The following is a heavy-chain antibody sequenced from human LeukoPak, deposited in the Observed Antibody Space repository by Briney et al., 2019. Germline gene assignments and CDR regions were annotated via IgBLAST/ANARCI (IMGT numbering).Heavy chain of an antibody. Sequence: SVTVSFRACLGTLNIYAISGVRQARAQARAGVGRIIPILCIANYTQKLRGRVTITPDKSTSTAYMELRSLRSEDTAVYYCARSYPGIALAGTERYSFDYWGQGTLVTVSS. D-gene: IGHD6-19*01. CDR3: ARSYPGIALAGTERYSFDY. CDR2: IIPILCIA. V-gene: IGHV1-69*04. CDR1: LGTLNIYA. J-gene: IGHJ4*02.